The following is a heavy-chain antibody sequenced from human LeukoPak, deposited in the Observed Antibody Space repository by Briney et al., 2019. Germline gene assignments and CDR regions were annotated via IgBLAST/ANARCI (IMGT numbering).Heavy chain of an antibody. D-gene: IGHD6-13*01. V-gene: IGHV3-23*01. CDR2: ISSSGGST. Sequence: GGSLRLSCAASGFTFSSYAMSWVRQAPGKGLEWVSAISSSGGSTYYADSVKGRFTISRDTSKNTLYLQMDSPRAEDTAVYYCAKGFSWYGYGMDVWGLGTTVTVSS. CDR3: AKGFSWYGYGMDV. CDR1: GFTFSSYA. J-gene: IGHJ6*02.